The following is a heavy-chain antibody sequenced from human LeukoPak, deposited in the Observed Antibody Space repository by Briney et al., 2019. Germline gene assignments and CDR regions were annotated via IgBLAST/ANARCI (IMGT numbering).Heavy chain of an antibody. CDR3: SKDPWQSGHYYDSSGQFDY. D-gene: IGHD3-22*01. V-gene: IGHV3-30*18. J-gene: IGHJ4*02. Sequence: PGRSLILSCAASGFTFSIYGMHWVRQAPGKGLEWVAFISYDGSNKYYADSVTGRFTISRDHSKNTLYLQMNSLRAEDTALYLCSKDPWQSGHYYDSSGQFDYWGQGTLVTVSS. CDR2: ISYDGSNK. CDR1: GFTFSIYG.